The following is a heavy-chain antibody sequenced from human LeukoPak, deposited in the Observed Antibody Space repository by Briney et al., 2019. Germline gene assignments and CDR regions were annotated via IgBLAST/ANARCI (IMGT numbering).Heavy chain of an antibody. V-gene: IGHV4-38-2*01. CDR3: AFRSITMVRGVIHLFDY. J-gene: IGHJ4*02. CDR2: IYHSGST. D-gene: IGHD3-10*01. CDR1: GYSISSGYY. Sequence: PSETLSLTCAVSGYSISSGYYWGWSRQPPGKGVEWIGSIYHSGSTYYNPSLKSRVTISVDTSKNQFSLKLSSVTAADTAVYYCAFRSITMVRGVIHLFDYWGQGTLVTVSS.